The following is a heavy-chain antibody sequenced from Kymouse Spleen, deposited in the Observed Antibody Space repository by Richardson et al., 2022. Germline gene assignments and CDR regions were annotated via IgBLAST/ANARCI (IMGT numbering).Heavy chain of an antibody. CDR3: AKWKYYGSGSYYNYYYGMDV. CDR2: ISGSGGST. J-gene: IGHJ6*02. V-gene: IGHV3-23*04. Sequence: EVQLVESGGGLVQPGGSLRLSCAASGFTFSSYAMSWVRQAPGKGLEWVSAISGSGGSTYYADSVKGRFTISRDNSKNTLYLQMNSLRAEDTAVYYCAKWKYYGSGSYYNYYYGMDVWGQGTTVTVSS. D-gene: IGHD3-10*01. CDR1: GFTFSSYA.